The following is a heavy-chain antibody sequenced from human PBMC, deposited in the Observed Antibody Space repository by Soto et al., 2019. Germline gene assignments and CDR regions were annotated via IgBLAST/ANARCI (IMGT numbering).Heavy chain of an antibody. V-gene: IGHV5-10-1*01. CDR1: GYSFTSYW. D-gene: IGHD3-16*01. CDR3: ARHGGAVSYYYYGMDV. Sequence: PGESLKISCKGSGYSFTSYWISWVRQMPGKGLEWMGRIDPSDSYTNYSPSFQGHVTISADKSISTAYLQWSSLKASDTAMYYCARHGGAVSYYYYGMDVWGQGTTVTVSS. J-gene: IGHJ6*02. CDR2: IDPSDSYT.